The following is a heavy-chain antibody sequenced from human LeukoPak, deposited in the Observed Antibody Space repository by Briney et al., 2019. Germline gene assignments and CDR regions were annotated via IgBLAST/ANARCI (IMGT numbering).Heavy chain of an antibody. J-gene: IGHJ5*02. D-gene: IGHD3-10*01. V-gene: IGHV4-59*01. Sequence: PETLSLTCTVSGGSLTNYFWGWIRLTPGKVLEWIGSISYNEGSNYNRFLKNRVTISVDISENQFSLKLNSVTAADTAVYFCARGGSGTYYNWAGWFDPWGQGTLVTVSS. CDR3: ARGGSGTYYNWAGWFDP. CDR2: ISYNEGS. CDR1: GGSLTNYF.